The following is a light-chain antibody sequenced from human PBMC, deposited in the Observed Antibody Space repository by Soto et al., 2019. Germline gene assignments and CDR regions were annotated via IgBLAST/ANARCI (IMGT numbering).Light chain of an antibody. CDR3: QQSYSTTWT. V-gene: IGKV1-39*01. Sequence: DIQMTQAPSSLSASVGDRGTITCPARQGISTYLKWYQRKPGKAPKLLISAASSLQSGVPSRFSGSGSETDFTLTVSSLQPEDFATYSCQQSYSTTWTFGQGTKVDI. CDR1: QGISTY. CDR2: AAS. J-gene: IGKJ1*01.